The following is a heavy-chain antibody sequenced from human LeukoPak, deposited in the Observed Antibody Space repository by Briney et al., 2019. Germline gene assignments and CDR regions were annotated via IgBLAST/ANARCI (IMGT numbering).Heavy chain of an antibody. J-gene: IGHJ4*02. Sequence: GESLKISCKASENTFSNYWIAWVRQLPGKGLEYMGIIYPGDSDTRYSPSFQGQVTISADKSISTAYLQWSSLKASDTAMYYCARSIEPLPAAIHYWGQGTLVTVSS. D-gene: IGHD2-2*01. CDR1: ENTFSNYW. CDR3: ARSIEPLPAAIHY. V-gene: IGHV5-51*01. CDR2: IYPGDSDT.